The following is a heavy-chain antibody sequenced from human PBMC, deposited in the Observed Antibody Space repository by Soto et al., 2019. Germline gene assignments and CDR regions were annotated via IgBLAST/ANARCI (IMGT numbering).Heavy chain of an antibody. J-gene: IGHJ2*01. V-gene: IGHV4-59*01. D-gene: IGHD1-1*01. Sequence: AETLSLTCTVSGGSISSYYWSWIRQPPGKGLEWIGYIYYSGSTNYNPSLKSRVTISVDTSKNQFSLKLSSVTAADTAVYYCAKGEERQPMLPAFPTQRSFDL. CDR1: GGSISSYY. CDR2: IYYSGST. CDR3: AKGEERQPMLPAFPTQRSFDL.